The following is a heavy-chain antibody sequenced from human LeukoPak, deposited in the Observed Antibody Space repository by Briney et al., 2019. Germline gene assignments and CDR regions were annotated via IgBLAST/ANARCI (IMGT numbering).Heavy chain of an antibody. CDR1: GFTFSDYA. J-gene: IGHJ5*02. CDR3: AREGKAAGTSGWIDP. V-gene: IGHV3-33*01. Sequence: AGSLRLSCAASGFTFSDYAMHWVRQVPGKGLEWVAVIWYDGSNKYHADSVKGRFTISRDNSKNTLYLEMNSLKVEDTAVYYCAREGKAAGTSGWIDPWGQGTLVTVSS. D-gene: IGHD6-13*01. CDR2: IWYDGSNK.